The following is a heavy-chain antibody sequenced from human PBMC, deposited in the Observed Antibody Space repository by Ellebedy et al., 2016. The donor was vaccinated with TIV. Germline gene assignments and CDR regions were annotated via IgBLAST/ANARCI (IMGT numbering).Heavy chain of an antibody. V-gene: IGHV4-59*01. CDR2: IYYSGST. J-gene: IGHJ4*02. D-gene: IGHD6-6*01. CDR3: ARTDYSSSSDY. CDR1: GGSISSYY. Sequence: SETLSLTCTVSGGSISSYYWSWIQQPPGKGLEWIGYIYYSGSTNYNPSLKSRVTISVDTSKNQFSLNLSSVTAADTAAYYCARTDYSSSSDYWGQGTLVTVSS.